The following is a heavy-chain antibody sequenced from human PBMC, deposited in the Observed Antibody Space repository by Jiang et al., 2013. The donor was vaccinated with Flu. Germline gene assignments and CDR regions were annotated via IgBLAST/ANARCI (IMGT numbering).Heavy chain of an antibody. D-gene: IGHD6-6*01. V-gene: IGHV5-51*01. CDR3: ARRSIAARGPFDY. J-gene: IGHJ4*02. Sequence: VTISADKSISTAYLQWSSLKASDTAMYYCARRSIAARGPFDYWGQGTLVTVSS.